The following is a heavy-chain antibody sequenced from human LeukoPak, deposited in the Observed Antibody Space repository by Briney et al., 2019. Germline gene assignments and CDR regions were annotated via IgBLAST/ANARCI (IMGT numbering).Heavy chain of an antibody. D-gene: IGHD3-10*01. J-gene: IGHJ5*02. CDR3: ARGSLLWFGELTSDSNWFDP. CDR1: GGTFSSYA. Sequence: ASVKVSCKASGGTFSSYAISWVRQAPGQGLEWMGWMNPNSGNTGYAQKFQGRVTMTRNTSISTAYMELSSLRSEDTAVYYCARGSLLWFGELTSDSNWFDPWGQGTLVTVSS. CDR2: MNPNSGNT. V-gene: IGHV1-8*02.